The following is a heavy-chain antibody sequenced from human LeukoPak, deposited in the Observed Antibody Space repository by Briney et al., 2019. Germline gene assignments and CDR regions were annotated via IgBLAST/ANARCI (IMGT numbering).Heavy chain of an antibody. D-gene: IGHD2-21*02. CDR3: TTDSLNIVVVTAAPPDY. Sequence: PGGSLRLSCAASGFTFSNAWMSWVRQAPGKGLEWVGRIKSKTDGGTTDYAAPVKGRFTISRDDPKNTLYLQMNSLKTEDTAVYYCTTDSLNIVVVTAAPPDYWGQGTLVTVSS. CDR1: GFTFSNAW. CDR2: IKSKTDGGTT. J-gene: IGHJ4*02. V-gene: IGHV3-15*01.